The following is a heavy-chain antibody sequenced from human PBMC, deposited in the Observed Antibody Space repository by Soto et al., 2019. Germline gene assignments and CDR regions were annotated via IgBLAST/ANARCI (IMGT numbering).Heavy chain of an antibody. CDR1: GGSISSYY. CDR2: IYYSGST. J-gene: IGHJ5*02. Sequence: SETLSLTCTVSGGSISSYYWSWIRQPPGKGLEWIGYIYYSGSTNYNPSLKSRVTISVDPSKNQFSLKLSSVTAADTAVYYCARGGYCSGGSCYLNWFDPWGQGTLVTVSS. CDR3: ARGGYCSGGSCYLNWFDP. D-gene: IGHD2-15*01. V-gene: IGHV4-59*01.